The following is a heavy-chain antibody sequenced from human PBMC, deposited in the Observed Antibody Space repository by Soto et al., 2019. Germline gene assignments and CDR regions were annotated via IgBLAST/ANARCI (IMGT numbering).Heavy chain of an antibody. CDR1: DFTFSDAW. J-gene: IGHJ4*02. CDR2: IKSKTDGGTT. V-gene: IGHV3-15*07. CDR3: STVSSSYF. D-gene: IGHD6-6*01. Sequence: PGGSLRLSCAASDFTFSDAWMNWVRQAPGKGLEWVGLIKSKTDGGTTDYAAPVKGRFPISRDDSINTLYLQVNSLKSEDTAVYYCSTVSSSYFWGQGTLVTVSS.